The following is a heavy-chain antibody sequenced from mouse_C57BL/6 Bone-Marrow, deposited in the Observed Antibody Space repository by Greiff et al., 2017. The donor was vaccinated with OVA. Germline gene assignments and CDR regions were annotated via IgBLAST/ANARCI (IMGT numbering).Heavy chain of an antibody. J-gene: IGHJ2*01. CDR1: GFTFSSYG. V-gene: IGHV5-6*01. D-gene: IGHD4-1*01. CDR2: ISSGGSYT. Sequence: EVHLVESGGDLVKPGGSLKLSCAASGFTFSSYGMSWVRQTPDKRLEWVATISSGGSYTYYPDSVKGRFTISRDNAKNTLYLQMSRLTSEDSAMYYCARPTTGTSFDYWGQGTTLTVSS. CDR3: ARPTTGTSFDY.